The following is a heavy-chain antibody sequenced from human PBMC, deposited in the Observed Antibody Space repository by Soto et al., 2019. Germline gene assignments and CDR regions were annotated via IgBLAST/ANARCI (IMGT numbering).Heavy chain of an antibody. J-gene: IGHJ4*02. D-gene: IGHD2-21*01. CDR3: PSGLSGDKVDQ. CDR1: GGSISDGAYY. CDR2: IYNSGNT. V-gene: IGHV4-30-4*01. Sequence: QVQLQESGPGLVKPSQTLSLTCTVSGGSISDGAYYWSWIRQPPGKGLEWIGHIYNSGNTYNNPSLRSRLTISLDTSKSHFSLNLNSVTAADTAVYYCPSGLSGDKVDQWGQGTLVTVSS.